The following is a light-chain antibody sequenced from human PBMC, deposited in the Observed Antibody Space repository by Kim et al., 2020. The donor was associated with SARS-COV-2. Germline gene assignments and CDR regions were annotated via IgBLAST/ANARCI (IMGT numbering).Light chain of an antibody. V-gene: IGLV10-54*01. CDR1: SNNVGNQG. CDR2: RNN. J-gene: IGLJ3*02. Sequence: QAGLTQPPSVSKGSRQTATLTCTGNSNNVGNQGAAWLQQHQGHPPKLLSYRNNNRPSGVSERLSASRSGNTASLTITGLQPEDEADYYCSTWDSSLNEWVFGGGTKLTVL. CDR3: STWDSSLNEWV.